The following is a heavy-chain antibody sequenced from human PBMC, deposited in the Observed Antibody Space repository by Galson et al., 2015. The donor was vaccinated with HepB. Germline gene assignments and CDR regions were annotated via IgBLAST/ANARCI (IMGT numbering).Heavy chain of an antibody. V-gene: IGHV4-34*01. J-gene: IGHJ4*02. CDR1: GGSFSGYY. CDR2: INHSGST. Sequence: SETLSLTCAVYGGSFSGYYWSWIRQPPGKGLEWIGEINHSGSTNYNPSLRSRVTISVDTSKNQFSLKLSSVTAADTAVYYCARSYGGVIIKPLDYWGQGTLVTVSS. CDR3: ARSYGGVIIKPLDY. D-gene: IGHD3-10*01.